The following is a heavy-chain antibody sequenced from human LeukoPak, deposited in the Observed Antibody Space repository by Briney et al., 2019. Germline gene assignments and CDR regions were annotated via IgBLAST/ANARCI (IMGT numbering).Heavy chain of an antibody. J-gene: IGHJ4*02. D-gene: IGHD4-17*01. V-gene: IGHV1-69*11. CDR1: GGTFSSYA. CDR3: ARAGVDYGDNILDY. Sequence: SVKVSCKASGGTFSSYAISWVRQAPGQGLEWMGRIIPTLGTANYAQKFQGRVTITTDESTSTAYMELSSLRSEDTAVYYCARAGVDYGDNILDYWGQGTLVTVSS. CDR2: IIPTLGTA.